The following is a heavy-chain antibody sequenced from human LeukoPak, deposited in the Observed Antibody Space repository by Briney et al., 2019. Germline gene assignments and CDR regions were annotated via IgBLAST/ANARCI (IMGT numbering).Heavy chain of an antibody. CDR3: ARDSRAIDCSSPSCYNVDY. CDR1: GGTVSSYA. Sequence: ASVKVSCKASGGTVSSYAISWVRQAPGQGLEWMGGIIPIFGTANYAQKFQGRVTITADESTSTAYMELSSLRAEDTAVYYCARDSRAIDCSSPSCYNVDYWGQGTLVTVSS. V-gene: IGHV1-69*01. CDR2: IIPIFGTA. D-gene: IGHD2-2*02. J-gene: IGHJ4*02.